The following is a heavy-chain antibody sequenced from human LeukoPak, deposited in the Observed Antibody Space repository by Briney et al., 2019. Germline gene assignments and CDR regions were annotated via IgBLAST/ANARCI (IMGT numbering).Heavy chain of an antibody. V-gene: IGHV3-23*01. D-gene: IGHD5-24*01. CDR2: ISGSGGNT. Sequence: GGSLRLSCAASGFTFSIQAMSWVRQAPGKGLECLSAISGSGGNTYYAHSVKGRLTISRDHSKNTLYLQMNRLGAEDRTVHCCAKDGMATISYYFDFWGQGTLVTVSS. J-gene: IGHJ4*02. CDR3: AKDGMATISYYFDF. CDR1: GFTFSIQA.